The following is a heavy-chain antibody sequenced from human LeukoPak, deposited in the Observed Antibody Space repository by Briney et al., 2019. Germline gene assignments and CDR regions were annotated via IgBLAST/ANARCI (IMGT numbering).Heavy chain of an antibody. J-gene: IGHJ4*02. V-gene: IGHV4-59*01. Sequence: PSETLSLTCTVSGGSISTYYWTWIRQPPGEGLEWIGYIYYSGNTNYNPSLKSRATISVDTSKNQFSLTLTSVTPADTAVYYCARRAASKPVYCFDHWGQGALVTVSS. CDR3: ARRAASKPVYCFDH. D-gene: IGHD6-25*01. CDR2: IYYSGNT. CDR1: GGSISTYY.